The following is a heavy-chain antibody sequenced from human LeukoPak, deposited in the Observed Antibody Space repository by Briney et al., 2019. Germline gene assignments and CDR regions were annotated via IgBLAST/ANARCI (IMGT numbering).Heavy chain of an antibody. CDR2: IHSSGSA. CDR3: ASGAADGYNFGFDY. V-gene: IGHV4-59*07. Sequence: SDTLSLTCTVSGASLNDYYWSWIRQPPGKALEWIGFIHSSGSANSNPSLTSRVTISIDTSKNQFSLNLRSLTAADTAVYFCASGAADGYNFGFDYWGQGTLAAVSS. CDR1: GASLNDYY. D-gene: IGHD5-24*01. J-gene: IGHJ4*02.